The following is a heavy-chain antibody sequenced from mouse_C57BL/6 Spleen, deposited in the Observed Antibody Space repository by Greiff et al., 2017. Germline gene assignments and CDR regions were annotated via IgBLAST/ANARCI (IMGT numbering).Heavy chain of an antibody. CDR2: ISSGSSTI. Sequence: EVKLVESGGGLVQPGGSLKLSCAASGFTFSDYGMHWVRQAPEKGLEWVAYISSGSSTIYYADTVTGRFPISRDNAKNTLFLQKTGLRSEGTAMYYSARRISHNYDGSSYGMDYWGQGTPVTVSS. CDR3: ARRISHNYDGSSYGMDY. J-gene: IGHJ4*01. V-gene: IGHV5-17*01. D-gene: IGHD1-1*01. CDR1: GFTFSDYG.